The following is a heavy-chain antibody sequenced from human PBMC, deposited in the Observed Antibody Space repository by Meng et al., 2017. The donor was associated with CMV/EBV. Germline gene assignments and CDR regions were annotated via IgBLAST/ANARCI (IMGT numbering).Heavy chain of an antibody. D-gene: IGHD5-24*01. V-gene: IGHV1-69*12. Sequence: QVQLGEAGAGVKRPGSSVKVSCKASGGTFSSYAISWVRQAPGQGLEWMGGIIPIFGTANYAQKFQGRVTITADESTSTAYMELSSLRSEDTAVYYCARMPRDGYNYIDYWGQGTLVTVSS. J-gene: IGHJ4*02. CDR3: ARMPRDGYNYIDY. CDR2: IIPIFGTA. CDR1: GGTFSSYA.